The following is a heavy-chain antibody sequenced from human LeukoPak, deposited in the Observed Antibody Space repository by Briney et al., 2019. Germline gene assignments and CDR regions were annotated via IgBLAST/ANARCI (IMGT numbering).Heavy chain of an antibody. CDR1: GYTFTSYD. CDR2: INPNSGGT. V-gene: IGHV1-2*02. D-gene: IGHD3-10*01. Sequence: ASVKLSCKASGYTFTSYDINWVRQATGQGLEWMGWINPNSGGTNYAQKFQGRVTMTRDTSISTAYMELSRLRSDDTAVYYCARVKRITYYYHYMDVWGKGTTVTVSS. J-gene: IGHJ6*03. CDR3: ARVKRITYYYHYMDV.